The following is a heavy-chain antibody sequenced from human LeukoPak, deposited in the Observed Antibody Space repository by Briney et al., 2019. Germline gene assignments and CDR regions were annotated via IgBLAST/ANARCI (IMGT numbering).Heavy chain of an antibody. CDR3: AKDPSRGYYYFDY. J-gene: IGHJ4*02. Sequence: GGSLRLSCAASGFTFDDYTMHWVRQAPGKGLEWVSLISWDEISTYYADSVKGRFTISRDDSKDSLYLQMNSLITEDTALYYCAKDPSRGYYYFDYWGQGTLVTVSS. CDR1: GFTFDDYT. D-gene: IGHD6-25*01. V-gene: IGHV3-43*01. CDR2: ISWDEIST.